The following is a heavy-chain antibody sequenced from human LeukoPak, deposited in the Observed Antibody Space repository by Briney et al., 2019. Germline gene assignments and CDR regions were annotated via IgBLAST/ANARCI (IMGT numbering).Heavy chain of an antibody. D-gene: IGHD2-15*01. V-gene: IGHV4-39*01. J-gene: IGHJ5*02. CDR1: GGSISSSDYY. CDR3: ARALGYCSGGSCTRGYNWFDP. CDR2: IYYGGST. Sequence: SSETLSLTCTVSGGSISSSDYYWGWIRQPPGKGLEWIGSIYYGGSTYYNPSLKSRVTISVDTSMNQFSLKLSFVTTADTAVYYCARALGYCSGGSCTRGYNWFDPWGQGTLATVPS.